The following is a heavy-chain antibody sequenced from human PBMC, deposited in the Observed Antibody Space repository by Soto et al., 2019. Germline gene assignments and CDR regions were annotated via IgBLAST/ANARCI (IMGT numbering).Heavy chain of an antibody. CDR3: AKEGTGYSSGWYGH. CDR1: GFTFSSYG. D-gene: IGHD6-19*01. V-gene: IGHV3-30*18. CDR2: ISYDGSNK. Sequence: GGSLRLSCAASGFTFSSYGMHWVRQAPGKGLEWVAVISYDGSNKYYADSVKGRFTISRDNSKNTLYLQMNSLRAEDTAVYYCAKEGTGYSSGWYGHWGQGTLVTVS. J-gene: IGHJ5*02.